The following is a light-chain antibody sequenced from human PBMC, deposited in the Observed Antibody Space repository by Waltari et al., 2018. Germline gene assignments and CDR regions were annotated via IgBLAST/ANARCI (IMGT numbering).Light chain of an antibody. CDR3: MQALQSPFT. CDR1: QRLRHSNGYNY. J-gene: IGKJ3*01. CDR2: LGS. V-gene: IGKV2-28*01. Sequence: VLTQSPLSLSVTPGESASISCRSSQRLRHSNGYNYLDWYVQKPGQSPQLLIFLGSSRASGVPDRFSCFGSGTDVTLTISRVEAEDVGIYYCMQALQSPFTFGPGTKVEIK.